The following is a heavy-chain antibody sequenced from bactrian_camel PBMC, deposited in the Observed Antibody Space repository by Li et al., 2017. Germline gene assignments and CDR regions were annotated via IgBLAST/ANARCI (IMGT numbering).Heavy chain of an antibody. D-gene: IGHD2*01. CDR2: IDASGQTT. V-gene: IGHV3S1*01. Sequence: HVQLVESGGGSVQAGGSLRLSCAASGYTYSSASWMHWVRQAPGKGLEWVSNIDASGQTTYYADSVKGRFTISKDNARNWLDLQMESLEPGDTARYYCAADRRRHGPPSLRPGDYSVWGQGTQVTVS. CDR1: GYTYSSASW. J-gene: IGHJ4*01. CDR3: AADRRRHGPPSLRPGDYSV.